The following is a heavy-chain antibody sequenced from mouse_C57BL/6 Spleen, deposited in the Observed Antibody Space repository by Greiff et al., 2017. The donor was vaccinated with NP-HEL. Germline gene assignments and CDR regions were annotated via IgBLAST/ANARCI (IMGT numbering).Heavy chain of an antibody. CDR2: ISDGGSYT. D-gene: IGHD2-1*01. J-gene: IGHJ2*01. Sequence: EVQGVESGGGLVKPGGSLKLSCAASGFTFSSYAMSWVRQTPEKRLEWVATISDGGSYTYYPDNVKGRFTISRDNAKNNLYLQMSHLKSEDTAMYYCARDLSYGNYLDYWGQGTTLTVSS. CDR1: GFTFSSYA. V-gene: IGHV5-4*01. CDR3: ARDLSYGNYLDY.